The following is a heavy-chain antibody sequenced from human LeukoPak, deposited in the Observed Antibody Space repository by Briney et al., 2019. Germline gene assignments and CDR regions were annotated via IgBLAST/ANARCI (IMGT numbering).Heavy chain of an antibody. Sequence: SQTLSLTCTVSGGSISSDVYYWSWIRQPPGKGLEWIGFIYYSGSTYYNPSLKSRVTLSVVTSKNQFSLKLSSVTAADTAVYYCARGPNDFWSGYPDYYYYYMDVWGKGTTVTVSS. CDR1: GGSISSDVYY. J-gene: IGHJ6*03. D-gene: IGHD3-3*01. CDR2: IYYSGST. CDR3: ARGPNDFWSGYPDYYYYYMDV. V-gene: IGHV4-30-4*08.